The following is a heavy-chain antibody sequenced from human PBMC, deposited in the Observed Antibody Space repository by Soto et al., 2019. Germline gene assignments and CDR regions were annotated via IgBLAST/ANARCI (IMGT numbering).Heavy chain of an antibody. D-gene: IGHD3-10*01. J-gene: IGHJ3*02. V-gene: IGHV4-59*01. Sequence: PSETLSLTSTVSGGSISSYYWSWIRQSPGKGLEWIGYIYYSGSTNYNPSLKSRVTISVDTSKNQFSLKLSSVTAADTAVYYCAREKRRGPGGLIRGNAFDIWGKGTMVTVSS. CDR3: AREKRRGPGGLIRGNAFDI. CDR1: GGSISSYY. CDR2: IYYSGST.